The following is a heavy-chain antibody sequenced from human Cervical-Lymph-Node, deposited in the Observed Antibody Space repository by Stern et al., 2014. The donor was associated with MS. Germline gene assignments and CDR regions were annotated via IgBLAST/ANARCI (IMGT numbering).Heavy chain of an antibody. V-gene: IGHV3-30-3*01. CDR3: ARANYDFWSDSLDAFDV. CDR2: TSSGGSDK. CDR1: GFTFSSFA. Sequence: QVQLVESGGGVVQPGRSLRLSCGASGFTFSSFAMHWVRQAPGKGLECVGLTSSGGSDKYYADSVKGRFSISRDNSKKTLYLQMNSLRPEDTAIYYCARANYDFWSDSLDAFDVWGQGTVVTVSS. D-gene: IGHD3-3*01. J-gene: IGHJ3*01.